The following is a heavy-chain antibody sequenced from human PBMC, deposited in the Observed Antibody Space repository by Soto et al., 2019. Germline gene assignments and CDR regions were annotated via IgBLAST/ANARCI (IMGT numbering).Heavy chain of an antibody. CDR3: ARLVTEEWLLPTLGMAF. V-gene: IGHV4-31*03. CDR2: IYYSGST. J-gene: IGHJ6*04. D-gene: IGHD3-3*01. CDR1: GGSISSGGYY. Sequence: SETLSLTCTVSGGSISSGGYYWSWIRQHPGKGLEWIGYIYYSGSTYYNPSLKSRVTISVDTSKNQFSLKLSSVTAADTAVYYCARLVTEEWLLPTLGMAFWGNGPTVTVS.